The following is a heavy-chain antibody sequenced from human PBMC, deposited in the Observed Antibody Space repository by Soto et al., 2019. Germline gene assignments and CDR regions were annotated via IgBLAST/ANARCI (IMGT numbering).Heavy chain of an antibody. V-gene: IGHV1-69*06. Sequence: SVKVSCKASGGTFSSYAISWVRQAPGQGLEWMGGIIPIFGTANYAQKFQGRVTITADKSTSTAYMELSSLRSEDTAVYYCARSSFSSMGNPYYFDYWGQGTLATVSS. CDR2: IIPIFGTA. CDR1: GGTFSSYA. D-gene: IGHD6-6*01. CDR3: ARSSFSSMGNPYYFDY. J-gene: IGHJ4*02.